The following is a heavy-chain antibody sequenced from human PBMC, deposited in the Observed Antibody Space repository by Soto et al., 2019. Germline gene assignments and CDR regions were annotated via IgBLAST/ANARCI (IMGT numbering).Heavy chain of an antibody. D-gene: IGHD2-21*01. V-gene: IGHV3-21*06. Sequence: EVQLLESRGGLVKAGGSLRLFCTASGFTFRNYNMNWVRQAPGKGLEWVSSISTGGAYMFYADSVKGRFTISRDNAQNSLFLQIDSPRAEDTAVYYCARDIASPGGDYFDSWGQGTLVTVSS. CDR3: ARDIASPGGDYFDS. J-gene: IGHJ4*02. CDR1: GFTFRNYN. CDR2: ISTGGAYM.